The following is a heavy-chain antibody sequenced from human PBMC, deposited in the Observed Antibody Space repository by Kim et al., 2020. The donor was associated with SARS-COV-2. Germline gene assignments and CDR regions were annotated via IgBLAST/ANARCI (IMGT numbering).Heavy chain of an antibody. J-gene: IGHJ5*02. CDR1: GFTFSSYA. D-gene: IGHD3-9*01. CDR2: ISGSGGST. V-gene: IGHV3-23*01. CDR3: AKTGYDILTGYYPISNWFGP. Sequence: GGSLRLSCAASGFTFSSYAMSWVRQAPGKGLEWVSAISGSGGSTYYADSVKGRFTISRDNSKNTLYLQMNSLRAEDTAVYYCAKTGYDILTGYYPISNWFGPWGQGTLVTVSS.